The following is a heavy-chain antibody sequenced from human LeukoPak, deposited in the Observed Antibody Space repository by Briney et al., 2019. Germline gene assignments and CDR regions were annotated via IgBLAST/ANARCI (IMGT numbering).Heavy chain of an antibody. CDR3: ARGKGRDGYNLRWFDP. CDR2: MNPNSGNT. J-gene: IGHJ5*02. D-gene: IGHD5-24*01. CDR1: GYTFTKYD. Sequence: ASVNVSCKACGYTFTKYDINWVRQATGQGRAWMGWMNPNSGNTGYAQKFQGRVTMTRNTSISTAYMELSSLRSEDTAVYYCARGKGRDGYNLRWFDPWGQGTLVTVSS. V-gene: IGHV1-8*01.